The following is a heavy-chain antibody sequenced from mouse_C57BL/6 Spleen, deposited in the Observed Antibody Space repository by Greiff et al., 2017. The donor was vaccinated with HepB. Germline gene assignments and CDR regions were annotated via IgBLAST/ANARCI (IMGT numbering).Heavy chain of an antibody. CDR3: ARYGVYYDYNGYFDV. CDR2: IRNKANGYTT. V-gene: IGHV7-3*01. Sequence: EVQGVESGGGLVQPGGSLSLSCAASGFTFTDYYMSWVRQPPGKALEWLGFIRNKANGYTTEYSASVKGRFTISRDNSQSILYLQMNALRAEDSATYYCARYGVYYDYNGYFDVWGTGTTVTVSS. J-gene: IGHJ1*03. CDR1: GFTFTDYY. D-gene: IGHD2-4*01.